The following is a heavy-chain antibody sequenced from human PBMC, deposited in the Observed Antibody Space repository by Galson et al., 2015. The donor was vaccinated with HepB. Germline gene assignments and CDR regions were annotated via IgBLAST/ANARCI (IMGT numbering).Heavy chain of an antibody. D-gene: IGHD3-10*01. CDR2: IYSGGST. CDR1: GFTFSSYW. J-gene: IGHJ4*02. V-gene: IGHV3-53*01. CDR3: ARAAVMVRGVTGFFDY. Sequence: SLRLSCAASGFTFSSYWMSWVRQAPGKGLEWVSVIYSGGSTYYADSVKGRFTISRDNSKNTLYLQMNSLRAEDTAVYYCARAAVMVRGVTGFFDYWAQGTLVTVPS.